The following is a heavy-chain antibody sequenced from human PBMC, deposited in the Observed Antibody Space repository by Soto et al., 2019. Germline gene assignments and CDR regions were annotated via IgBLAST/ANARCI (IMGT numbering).Heavy chain of an antibody. J-gene: IGHJ1*01. Sequence: GSSVKVSCKASGYTFTSYGISWVRQAPGQGLERMGWISAYNGNTNYAQKLQGRVTMTTDTCTSTAYMELRSLRSDDTAVYYCARGYDILTGSVLDAAEYFQHWGQGTLVTVSS. D-gene: IGHD3-9*01. CDR2: ISAYNGNT. CDR1: GYTFTSYG. V-gene: IGHV1-18*01. CDR3: ARGYDILTGSVLDAAEYFQH.